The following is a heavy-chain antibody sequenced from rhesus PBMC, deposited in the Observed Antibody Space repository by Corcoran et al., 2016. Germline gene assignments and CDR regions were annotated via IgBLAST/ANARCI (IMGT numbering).Heavy chain of an antibody. Sequence: QVQLQESGPGLVKPSETLSLTCAVSDGSISSSNWWSWIRQPPGKGLEWSGYISGSNGSTYYNPSLKSRVTISTDTSKNQFSLKLSSVTAADTAVYYCASPPINYYDSGYYWYFDIWGPGTPITISS. V-gene: IGHV4-65*01. CDR3: ASPPINYYDSGYYWYFDI. CDR1: DGSISSSNW. J-gene: IGHJ2*01. CDR2: ISGSNGST. D-gene: IGHD3-28*01.